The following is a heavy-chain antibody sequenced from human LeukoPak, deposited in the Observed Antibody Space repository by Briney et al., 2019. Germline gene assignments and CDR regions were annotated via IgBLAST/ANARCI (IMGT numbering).Heavy chain of an antibody. J-gene: IGHJ4*02. V-gene: IGHV3-7*01. D-gene: IGHD5-12*01. CDR1: GFTFSSYW. CDR3: ARPNIVATRGSFGY. Sequence: GGSLRLSCAASGFTFSSYWMSWVRQAPGKGLEWVANIKQDGSEKYFVDSVKGRFTISRDNAKNSLYLQMNSLRAEDTAVYYCARPNIVATRGSFGYWGQGTLVTVSS. CDR2: IKQDGSEK.